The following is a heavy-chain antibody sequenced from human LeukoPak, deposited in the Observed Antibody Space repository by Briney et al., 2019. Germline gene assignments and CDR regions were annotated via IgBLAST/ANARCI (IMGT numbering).Heavy chain of an antibody. CDR2: ISGSGGST. D-gene: IGHD2-2*03. CDR1: GSTFSSYA. J-gene: IGHJ4*02. CDR3: AARYNGYCSSTSCPAFDY. V-gene: IGHV3-23*01. Sequence: GGSLRLSCAASGSTFSSYAMSWVRQAPGKGLEWVSAISGSGGSTYYADSVKGRFTISRDNSKNTLYLQMNSLRAEDTAVYYCAARYNGYCSSTSCPAFDYWGQGTLVTVSS.